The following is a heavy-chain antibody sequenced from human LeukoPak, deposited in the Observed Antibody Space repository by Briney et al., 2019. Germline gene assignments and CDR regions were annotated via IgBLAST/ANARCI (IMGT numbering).Heavy chain of an antibody. V-gene: IGHV3-23*01. Sequence: GGSLRLSCAASGFTFGTYAMTWVRQAPGMGLEWVSTILNNGVSTYHADAVKGRFTISRDNTRNTLHLQMNSLRAEDTAVYYCAKGGGRPLDDAFDVWGQGTMVTVSS. CDR3: AKGGGRPLDDAFDV. J-gene: IGHJ3*01. CDR2: ILNNGVST. CDR1: GFTFGTYA.